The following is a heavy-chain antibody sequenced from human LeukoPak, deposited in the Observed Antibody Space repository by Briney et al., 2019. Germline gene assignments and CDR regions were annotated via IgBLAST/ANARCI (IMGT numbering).Heavy chain of an antibody. V-gene: IGHV4-4*02. CDR1: GGSISSSNW. CDR3: ARLMITFGGVIDFDY. CDR2: IYHSGST. D-gene: IGHD3-16*02. Sequence: SGTLSLTCAVSGGSISSSNWWSWVRQPPGKGLEWIGEIYHSGSTNYNPSLKSRVTISVDKSKNQFSLKLSSVTAADTAVYYCARLMITFGGVIDFDYWGQGTLVTVSS. J-gene: IGHJ4*02.